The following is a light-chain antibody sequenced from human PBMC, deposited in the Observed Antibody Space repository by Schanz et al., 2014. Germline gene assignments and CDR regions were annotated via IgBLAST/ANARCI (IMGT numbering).Light chain of an antibody. J-gene: IGLJ3*02. Sequence: QSALTQPPSASGSPGQSVTSSCTGTSSDVGGYNYVSWYQQHPGKAPKLMIYEVSKRPSGVPDRFSGSKSGNTASLTISGLQAEDEADYYCSSYTSSSTLVFGGGTKLTVL. V-gene: IGLV2-8*01. CDR3: SSYTSSSTLV. CDR1: SSDVGGYNY. CDR2: EVS.